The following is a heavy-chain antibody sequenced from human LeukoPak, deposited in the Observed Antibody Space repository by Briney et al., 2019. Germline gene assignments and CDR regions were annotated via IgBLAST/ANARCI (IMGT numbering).Heavy chain of an antibody. CDR2: ISGSGGST. Sequence: PGGSLRLSCAASGFTFSSYAMSWVRQAPGKGLEWVSAISGSGGSTYYADSVKGRFTISRDNAKKTLYLQMNSLTVDDTAVYYCARETLGVSRTFDYWGQGTLVTVSS. J-gene: IGHJ4*02. D-gene: IGHD3-10*01. CDR1: GFTFSSYA. CDR3: ARETLGVSRTFDY. V-gene: IGHV3-23*01.